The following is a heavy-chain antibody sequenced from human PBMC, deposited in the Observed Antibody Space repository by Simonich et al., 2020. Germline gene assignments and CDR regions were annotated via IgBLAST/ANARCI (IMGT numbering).Heavy chain of an antibody. CDR2: INHRGST. D-gene: IGHD6-6*01. Sequence: QVQLQQWGAGLLKPSETLSLTCAVYGGSFSGYYWSWIRQPPGKGLEWIGEINHRGSTNSTPSLKSRVTISVDTSKNQFSLKLSSVTAADTAVYYCARHPEYSSNWFDPWGQGTLVTVSS. CDR1: GGSFSGYY. V-gene: IGHV4-34*01. J-gene: IGHJ5*02. CDR3: ARHPEYSSNWFDP.